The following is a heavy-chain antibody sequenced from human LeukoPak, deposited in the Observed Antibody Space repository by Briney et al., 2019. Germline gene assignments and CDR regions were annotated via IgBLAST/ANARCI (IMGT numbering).Heavy chain of an antibody. J-gene: IGHJ4*02. D-gene: IGHD6-19*01. CDR1: GFTFDDYA. CDR2: ISWNSGSI. Sequence: GRFLRLSCAASGFTFDDYAMHWVRQAPGKGLEWVSGISWNSGSIGYADSVKGRFTISRDNAKNSLYLQMNSLRAEDTALYYCAKDTPNTSSGNGGFDYWGQGTLVTVSS. V-gene: IGHV3-9*01. CDR3: AKDTPNTSSGNGGFDY.